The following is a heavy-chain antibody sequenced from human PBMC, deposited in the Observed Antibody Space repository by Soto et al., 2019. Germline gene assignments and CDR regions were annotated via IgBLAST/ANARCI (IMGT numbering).Heavy chain of an antibody. Sequence: EVQLVQSGGGLVQPGGSLRLSCAASGFTFSNYYMDWVRQAPGKGLEWVGRSRNKASSYTTEYAASVKGRFTISRDDSKSSLYLQMSSLKTEDTAVYYCARSGSDYFDYWGQGTLVTVSS. V-gene: IGHV3-72*01. J-gene: IGHJ4*02. D-gene: IGHD3-3*01. CDR1: GFTFSNYY. CDR3: ARSGSDYFDY. CDR2: SRNKASSYTT.